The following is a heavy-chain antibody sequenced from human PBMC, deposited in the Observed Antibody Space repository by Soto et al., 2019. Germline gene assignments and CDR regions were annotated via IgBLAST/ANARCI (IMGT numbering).Heavy chain of an antibody. CDR3: ARASTGSSRYAPPDVMDV. CDR2: IYYSGNT. CDR1: GGSIGSADYY. Sequence: PSETLSLTCTVSGGSIGSADYYWSWIRQPPGKGLDWIGYIYYSGNTYYNPSLKSRVIVSVDTSKNQFSLKLSSVTAADTAVYYCARASTGSSRYAPPDVMDVWGQGTTVTVSS. D-gene: IGHD5-12*01. V-gene: IGHV4-31*03. J-gene: IGHJ6*02.